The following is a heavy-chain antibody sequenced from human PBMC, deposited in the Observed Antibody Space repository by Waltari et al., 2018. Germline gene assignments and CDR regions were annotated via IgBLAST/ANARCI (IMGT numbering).Heavy chain of an antibody. CDR1: GFTVSSNY. D-gene: IGHD6-19*01. J-gene: IGHJ6*03. CDR3: ARDAEGIAVAGTFRYYYYYYMDV. Sequence: EVQLVESGGGLIQPGGSLRLSCAASGFTVSSNYMSWVRQAPGKGLEWVSVIYSGGSTNYADPVKGRFPISRDDSKTTLYLQMNSLRAEDTAVYYCARDAEGIAVAGTFRYYYYYYMDVWGKGTTVTVSS. V-gene: IGHV3-53*01. CDR2: IYSGGST.